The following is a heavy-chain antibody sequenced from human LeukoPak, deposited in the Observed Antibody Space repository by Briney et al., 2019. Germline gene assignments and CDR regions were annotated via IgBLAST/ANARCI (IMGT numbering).Heavy chain of an antibody. V-gene: IGHV1-18*01. J-gene: IGHJ6*02. Sequence: ASVKVSCKASGYTFTTYGISWVRQAPGQGLEWMGWSSAYNGNTNYAQKLQGRVTMTTDTSTSTAYMELRSLRSDDTAVYYCAREEYYDSSGYPPSYYYYGMDVWGQGTTVTVSS. CDR1: GYTFTTYG. CDR2: SSAYNGNT. D-gene: IGHD3-22*01. CDR3: AREEYYDSSGYPPSYYYYGMDV.